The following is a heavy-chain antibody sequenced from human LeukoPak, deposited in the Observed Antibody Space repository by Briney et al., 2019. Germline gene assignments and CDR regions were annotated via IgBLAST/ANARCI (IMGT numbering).Heavy chain of an antibody. Sequence: PGGSLRLSCAASGFTFSSYEMNWVRQAPGKGLEWVSYISSSGTTIYYADSVRGRFTISRDNSKNTLYLQMNSLRAEDTAVYYCARASEQQLILDYWGQGTLVTVSS. CDR3: ARASEQQLILDY. CDR2: ISSSGTTI. CDR1: GFTFSSYE. J-gene: IGHJ4*02. D-gene: IGHD6-13*01. V-gene: IGHV3-48*03.